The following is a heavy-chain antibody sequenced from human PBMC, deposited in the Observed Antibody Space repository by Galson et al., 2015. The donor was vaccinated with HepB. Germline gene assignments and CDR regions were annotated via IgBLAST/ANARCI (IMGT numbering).Heavy chain of an antibody. V-gene: IGHV1-69*04. D-gene: IGHD6-13*01. CDR3: ATVYFSSSWRYYFDY. CDR2: IIPILGIA. J-gene: IGHJ4*02. CDR1: GGTFSSYA. Sequence: SVKVSCKASGGTFSSYAISWVRQAPGQGLEWMGRIIPILGIANYAQKFQGRVTMTEDTSTDTAYMELSSLRSEDTAVYYCATVYFSSSWRYYFDYWGQGTLVTVSS.